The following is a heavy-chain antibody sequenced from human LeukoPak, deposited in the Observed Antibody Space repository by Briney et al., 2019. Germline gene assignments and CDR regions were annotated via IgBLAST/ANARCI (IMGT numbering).Heavy chain of an antibody. CDR3: ARGSAAVLGRDY. CDR1: GYTFTSYG. CDR2: ISAYNGNT. V-gene: IGHV1-18*01. D-gene: IGHD6-13*01. J-gene: IGHJ4*02. Sequence: ASVKVSCKASGYTFTSYGISWVRQAPGQGLEWMGWISAYNGNTNYAQKLQGRVTMTRDTSINTAYMELSSLTSDDTAVYFCARGSAAVLGRDYWGQGSLVTVSS.